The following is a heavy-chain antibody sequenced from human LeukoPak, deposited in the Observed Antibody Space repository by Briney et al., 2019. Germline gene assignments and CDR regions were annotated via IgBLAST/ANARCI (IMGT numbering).Heavy chain of an antibody. CDR2: ISGSGGST. D-gene: IGHD5-24*01. Sequence: GGTLRLSCAASGFTFSSYGMSWVRQAPGKGLEWVSAISGSGGSTYYADSVKGRFTISRDNSKNTLYLQMNSLRAEDTAVYYCVKVARVGIITPFDYWGQGTLVTVSS. J-gene: IGHJ4*02. CDR3: VKVARVGIITPFDY. V-gene: IGHV3-23*01. CDR1: GFTFSSYG.